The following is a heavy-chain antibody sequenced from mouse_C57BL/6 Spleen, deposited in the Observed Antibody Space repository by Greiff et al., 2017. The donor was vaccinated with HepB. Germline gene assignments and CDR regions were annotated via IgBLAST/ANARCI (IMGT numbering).Heavy chain of an antibody. V-gene: IGHV2-5*01. CDR1: GFSFTSYG. CDR2: IWRGGST. CDR3: AKETAQAYYFDY. Sequence: VQLQESGPGLVQPSQSLSITCTVSGFSFTSYGVHWVRQSPGKGLEWLGVIWRGGSTDYNAAFMSRLSITKDNSKSQVFVKMNSLQADDTAIYYCAKETAQAYYFDYWGQGTTLTVSS. J-gene: IGHJ2*01. D-gene: IGHD3-2*02.